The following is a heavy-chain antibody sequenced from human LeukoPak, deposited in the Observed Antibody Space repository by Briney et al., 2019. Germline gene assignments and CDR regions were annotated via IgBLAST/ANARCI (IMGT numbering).Heavy chain of an antibody. V-gene: IGHV3-23*01. Sequence: GGSLRLSCAASGFIFSTYAMSWVPQAPGKGLEWVSGISGSGDSTYYADSVKGRFTISRDNSKNTLYLQMNSLRAEDTAVYYCAKGYPTSLDYWGQGTLVTVSS. CDR1: GFIFSTYA. D-gene: IGHD1-26*01. CDR2: ISGSGDST. J-gene: IGHJ4*02. CDR3: AKGYPTSLDY.